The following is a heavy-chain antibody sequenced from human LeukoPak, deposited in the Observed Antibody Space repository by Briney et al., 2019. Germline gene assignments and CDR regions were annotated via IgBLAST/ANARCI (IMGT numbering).Heavy chain of an antibody. D-gene: IGHD2-15*01. CDR3: AKHSCSGGSCYPRFDY. CDR1: GFTFSSYA. Sequence: GGSLRLSCAASGFTFSSYAMSWVRQAPGKGLEWVSAISGSGGSTYYADSVKGRFTISRDNSKNTLYVQMNSLRAEDTAVYYCAKHSCSGGSCYPRFDYWGQGTLVTVSS. CDR2: ISGSGGST. V-gene: IGHV3-23*01. J-gene: IGHJ4*02.